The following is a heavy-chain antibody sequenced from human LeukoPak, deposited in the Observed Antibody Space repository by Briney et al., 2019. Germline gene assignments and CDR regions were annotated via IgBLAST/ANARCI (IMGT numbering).Heavy chain of an antibody. CDR3: ASGYGSGWFDR. CDR1: GGSINKGY. Sequence: PSQTLSLTCTVSGGSINKGYWSWVRQHPGKGLEWIGHIFYSGSTFYNPSLKSRVTIAVHTSRDQSSLQLTSVTAAYTAVYYCASGYGSGWFDRWGQGTLVSVSS. CDR2: IFYSGST. D-gene: IGHD6-13*01. V-gene: IGHV4-30-4*08. J-gene: IGHJ5*02.